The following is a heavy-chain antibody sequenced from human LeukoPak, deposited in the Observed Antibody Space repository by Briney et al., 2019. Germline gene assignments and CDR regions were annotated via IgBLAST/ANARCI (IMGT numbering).Heavy chain of an antibody. CDR2: ISSSGSTV. Sequence: GGSLRLSCAASGFTFSDYYMSWIRQAPGKGLEWVSYISSSGSTVYYADSVKGRFTISRDNAKNSLYLQMNSLRAEDTAVYYCARDYCSGGGCYHYFDSGAQGTLVTVSS. V-gene: IGHV3-11*01. CDR1: GFTFSDYY. D-gene: IGHD2-15*01. CDR3: ARDYCSGGGCYHYFDS. J-gene: IGHJ4*02.